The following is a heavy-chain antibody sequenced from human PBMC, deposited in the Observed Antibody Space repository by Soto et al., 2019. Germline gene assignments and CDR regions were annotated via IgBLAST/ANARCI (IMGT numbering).Heavy chain of an antibody. CDR3: AREMATTRGAQSY. Sequence: HPGGSLRLSCAASGFTVSSNYMRWVRQAPGKGLEWVSVIYSGGSTYYADSVKGRFTISRDNSKNTLYLQMNSLRAEDTAVYYCAREMATTRGAQSYWGQGTLVTVSS. CDR2: IYSGGST. CDR1: GFTVSSNY. D-gene: IGHD5-12*01. V-gene: IGHV3-66*01. J-gene: IGHJ4*02.